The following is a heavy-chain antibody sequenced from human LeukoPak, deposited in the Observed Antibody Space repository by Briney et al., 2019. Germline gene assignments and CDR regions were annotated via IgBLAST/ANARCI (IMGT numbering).Heavy chain of an antibody. CDR1: GFTFSSYA. D-gene: IGHD4-17*01. J-gene: IGHJ4*02. CDR2: ISYDGSNK. V-gene: IGHV3-30-3*01. Sequence: GGSLRLSCAASGFTFSSYAMHWVRQAPGKGLEWVAVISYDGSNKYYADSVKGRFTISRDNSKNTLYLQMNSLRAEDTAVYYCARARLTTVTRYYFDYWGQGTLVTVSS. CDR3: ARARLTTVTRYYFDY.